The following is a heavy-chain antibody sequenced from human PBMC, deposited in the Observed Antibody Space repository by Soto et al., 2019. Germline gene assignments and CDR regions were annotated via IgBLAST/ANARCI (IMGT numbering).Heavy chain of an antibody. CDR1: GGTFSSYA. Sequence: QVQLVQSGAEVKKPGSSVKVSCKASGGTFSSYAISWVRQAPGQGLEWMGGIIPIFGTANYAQKFQGRVTITADKSTSTAYMELSSLRSEDTAVYYCARATRDNYYDSSGYWYWGQGTLVTVSS. CDR2: IIPIFGTA. D-gene: IGHD3-22*01. CDR3: ARATRDNYYDSSGYWY. V-gene: IGHV1-69*06. J-gene: IGHJ4*02.